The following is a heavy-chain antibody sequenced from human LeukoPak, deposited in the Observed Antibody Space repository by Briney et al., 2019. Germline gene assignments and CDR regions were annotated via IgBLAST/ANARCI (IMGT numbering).Heavy chain of an antibody. J-gene: IGHJ5*02. CDR1: GFTFSNAW. D-gene: IGHD5-18*01. Sequence: PGGSLRLSCAASGFTFSNAWMSWVRQAPGKGLEWVSTISGSGGSTHYADSVKGRFTISRDNSKNTLYLQMNSLRAEDTAVYYCVRGYSYGWFDPWGQGTLVTVSS. CDR2: ISGSGGST. CDR3: VRGYSYGWFDP. V-gene: IGHV3-23*01.